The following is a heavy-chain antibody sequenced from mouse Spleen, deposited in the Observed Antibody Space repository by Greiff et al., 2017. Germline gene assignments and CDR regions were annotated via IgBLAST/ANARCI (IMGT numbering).Heavy chain of an antibody. Sequence: EVKVVESGGGLVQPGGSLGLSCATSGFTFTDYYMSWVRRPPGKALEWLGFIRNKANGYTTEYSASVKGRFTISRDNSQSILYLQMNTLRAEDSATYYCARRYGNYLDYWGQGTTLTVSS. CDR2: IRNKANGYTT. CDR1: GFTFTDYY. J-gene: IGHJ2*01. V-gene: IGHV7-3*02. CDR3: ARRYGNYLDY. D-gene: IGHD2-10*02.